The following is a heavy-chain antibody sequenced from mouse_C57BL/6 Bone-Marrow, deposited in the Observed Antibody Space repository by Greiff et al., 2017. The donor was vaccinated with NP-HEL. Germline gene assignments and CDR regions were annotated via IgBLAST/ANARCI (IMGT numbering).Heavy chain of an antibody. CDR1: GYTFTSYW. CDR2: IDPSDSYT. V-gene: IGHV1-59*01. J-gene: IGHJ1*03. Sequence: QVQLQHPGAELVRPGTSVKLSCKASGYTFTSYWMHWVKQRPGQGLEWIGVIDPSDSYTNYNQKFKGKATLTVDTSSSTAYMQLSSLTSEDSAVYYCASYYYGRESYWYFDVWGTGTTVTVSS. D-gene: IGHD1-1*01. CDR3: ASYYYGRESYWYFDV.